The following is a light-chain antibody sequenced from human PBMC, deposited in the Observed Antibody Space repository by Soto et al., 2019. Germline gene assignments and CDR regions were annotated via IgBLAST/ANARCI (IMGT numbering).Light chain of an antibody. CDR2: ATS. J-gene: IGKJ5*01. CDR3: QQYYTYST. Sequence: DIQMTQSPSSLSASVGDRVTSSCRASQSISRYLNWYQQKPGKPPKLLISATSTLKTGVPSRFGGSGSGAEFNFTITGLQPDDFTTYFCQQYYTYSTFGQGTRLEIK. CDR1: QSISRY. V-gene: IGKV1-5*01.